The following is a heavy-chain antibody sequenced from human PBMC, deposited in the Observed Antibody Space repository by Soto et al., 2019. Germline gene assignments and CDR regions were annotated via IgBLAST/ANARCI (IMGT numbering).Heavy chain of an antibody. J-gene: IGHJ4*02. D-gene: IGHD3-16*02. V-gene: IGHV3-7*01. Sequence: EVQLVESGGGLVQPGGSLRLSCAASGFTFSSYWMSWVRQAPGKGLEWVANIKQDGSEKYYVDSVKGRFTISRDNAKNSLYLKMNSLRAEDTAVYYCARIKNYDYSLGSYRGRGVFDYWGQGTLVTVSS. CDR2: IKQDGSEK. CDR1: GFTFSSYW. CDR3: ARIKNYDYSLGSYRGRGVFDY.